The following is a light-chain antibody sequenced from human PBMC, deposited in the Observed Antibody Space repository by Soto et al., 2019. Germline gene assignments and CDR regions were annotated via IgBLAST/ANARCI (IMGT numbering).Light chain of an antibody. CDR2: YAS. CDR3: QHFYSWAVT. V-gene: IGKV3-15*01. J-gene: IGKJ4*01. Sequence: VVLTQSPATLSVPPGETVTLSCRASHNIRNNLAWYQHKPGQAPRLLISYASSGATGVPGRFSGSGSGTEFALTISSLQSEDSAVYYCQHFYSWAVTFGGGTKV. CDR1: HNIRNN.